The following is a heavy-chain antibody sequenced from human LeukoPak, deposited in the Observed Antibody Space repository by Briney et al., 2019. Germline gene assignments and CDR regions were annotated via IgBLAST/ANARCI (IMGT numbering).Heavy chain of an antibody. D-gene: IGHD3-22*01. V-gene: IGHV4-30-2*01. CDR1: GGSISSGGYY. J-gene: IGHJ4*02. CDR2: INHSGST. Sequence: PSQTLSLTCAVSGGSISSGGYYWSWIRQPPGKGLEWIGEINHSGSTNHNPSLKSRVTISEDTSKNQFSLKLSSVTAADTAVYYCGSRAYYDSSGYQVHWGQGTLVTVSS. CDR3: GSRAYYDSSGYQVH.